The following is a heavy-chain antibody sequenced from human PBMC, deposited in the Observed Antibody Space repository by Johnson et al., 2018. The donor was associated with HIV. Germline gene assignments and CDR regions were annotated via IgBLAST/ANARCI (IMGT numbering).Heavy chain of an antibody. Sequence: QVQLVESGGGVVQPGGSLRLSCAASGFTFSSYGMHWVRQAPGKGLEWVAFIRYDGSNKYYADSVKGRFTISRDNSKNTLYLQMNSLRAGDTAVYYCARVALDAFDIWGQGTMVTVSA. CDR2: IRYDGSNK. CDR3: ARVALDAFDI. J-gene: IGHJ3*02. V-gene: IGHV3-30*02. CDR1: GFTFSSYG. D-gene: IGHD5-12*01.